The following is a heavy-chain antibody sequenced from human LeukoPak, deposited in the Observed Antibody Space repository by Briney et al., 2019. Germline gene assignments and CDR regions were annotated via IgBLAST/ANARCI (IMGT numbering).Heavy chain of an antibody. Sequence: SETLSLTCAVYGGSFSGYYWSWIRQPPGKGLEWIGEINHSGSTNYNPSLKSRVTISVDTSKNQFSLKLSSVTAADTAVYYCARGRERAAAGTFDYWGQGTLVTVSS. D-gene: IGHD6-13*01. V-gene: IGHV4-34*01. CDR3: ARGRERAAAGTFDY. J-gene: IGHJ4*02. CDR1: GGSFSGYY. CDR2: INHSGST.